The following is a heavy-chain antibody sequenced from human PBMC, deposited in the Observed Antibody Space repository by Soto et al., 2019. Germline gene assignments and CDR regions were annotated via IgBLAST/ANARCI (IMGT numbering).Heavy chain of an antibody. D-gene: IGHD3-22*01. CDR3: ARVPNYYDSSGYYHYGTFDI. CDR2: FYHSRNS. J-gene: IGHJ3*02. Sequence: PSETLSLTRSVSGGSIRSYCWSWLRQSPEKGLEWIGYFYHSRNSNYNPSLKSRVTISVDTSKNQLSLSLRAVTAADTAVYYCARVPNYYDSSGYYHYGTFDIWGQGTMVT. CDR1: GGSIRSYC. V-gene: IGHV4-59*01.